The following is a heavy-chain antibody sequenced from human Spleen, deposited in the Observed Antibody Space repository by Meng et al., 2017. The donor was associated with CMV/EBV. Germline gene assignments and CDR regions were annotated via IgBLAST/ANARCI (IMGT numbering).Heavy chain of an antibody. CDR1: GFNFRRYD. J-gene: IGHJ6*02. D-gene: IGHD2-2*01. CDR2: IGTAGDT. V-gene: IGHV3-13*01. CDR3: ARATYCNSTNCYPWGMDV. Sequence: LSLTCAASGFNFRRYDMHWVRQGTGKGLEWVSGIGTAGDTYYPDSVKGRFTISRENARNSLHLQMNSLRAGDTAVYFCARATYCNSTNCYPWGMDVWGQGTTVTVSS.